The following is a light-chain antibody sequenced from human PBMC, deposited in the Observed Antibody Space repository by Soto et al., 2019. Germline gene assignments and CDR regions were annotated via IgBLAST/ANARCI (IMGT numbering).Light chain of an antibody. CDR3: QQYKSYPYT. CDR1: QSSSSW. CDR2: KAS. Sequence: DIQMTQSPSTLSASVGDRVTITCRASQSSSSWLAWYQQNPGKAPKLLIYKASSLESGVPSRFSGSGSGTEFTLTISSLQPDDFATYYCQQYKSYPYTFGQGTKLEIK. J-gene: IGKJ2*01. V-gene: IGKV1-5*03.